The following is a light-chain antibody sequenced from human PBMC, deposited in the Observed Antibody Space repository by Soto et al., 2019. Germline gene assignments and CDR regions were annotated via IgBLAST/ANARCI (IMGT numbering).Light chain of an antibody. CDR1: SSDVGSYNL. J-gene: IGLJ1*01. CDR2: EGT. V-gene: IGLV2-23*01. CDR3: YRYAGQSLYV. Sequence: ALTQPASVSASPGQSITIPCTGTSSDVGSYNLVSWFQPHPGKVPKLLIYEGTKPPSGLSDLLSGSKSGTTASLTISGLQAEEEANYYFYRYAGQSLYVFGTGTKVTVL.